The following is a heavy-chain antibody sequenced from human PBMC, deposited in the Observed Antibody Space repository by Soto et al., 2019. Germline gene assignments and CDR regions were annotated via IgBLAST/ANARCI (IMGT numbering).Heavy chain of an antibody. V-gene: IGHV2-5*02. D-gene: IGHD3-10*01. CDR1: GFSLDTRGVA. CDR3: AHRHRASGGLFDY. J-gene: IGHJ4*02. CDR2: IYWDDDK. Sequence: QITLKESGPTLVKPTQTLTLTCTFSGFSLDTRGVAVGWIRQPPGKGLEWLSVIYWDDDKRSSPSLRSRLTITKDTSKNQVVLKMTNMDPADTATYYCAHRHRASGGLFDYWGQGTLVTVSS.